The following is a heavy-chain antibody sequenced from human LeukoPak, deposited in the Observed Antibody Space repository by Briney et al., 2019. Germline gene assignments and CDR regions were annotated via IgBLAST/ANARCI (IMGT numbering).Heavy chain of an antibody. CDR3: ARGPSLGAHLDY. Sequence: PSGTLSLTCAVSAGSISSNNWWTWVRQAPGKGLEWIGEIYHYGTTNYNPSLKGRVTISVDKSKNQFSLKFNSVTAADTAVYYCARGPSLGAHLDYWGQGTLVTVSS. D-gene: IGHD1-26*01. CDR2: IYHYGTT. CDR1: AGSISSNNW. V-gene: IGHV4-4*02. J-gene: IGHJ4*02.